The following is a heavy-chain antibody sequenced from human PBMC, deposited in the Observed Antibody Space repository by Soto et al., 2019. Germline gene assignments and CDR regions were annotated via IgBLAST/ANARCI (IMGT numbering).Heavy chain of an antibody. J-gene: IGHJ4*02. Sequence: GGSLRLSCAASGFTFSSYGMHWVRQAPGKGLEWVAVISYDGSNKYYADSVKGRFTISGDNSKNTLYLQMNSLRAEDTAVYYCAKWWHCSSTSCYPFDYWGQGTLVTVSS. D-gene: IGHD2-2*01. CDR3: AKWWHCSSTSCYPFDY. V-gene: IGHV3-30*18. CDR1: GFTFSSYG. CDR2: ISYDGSNK.